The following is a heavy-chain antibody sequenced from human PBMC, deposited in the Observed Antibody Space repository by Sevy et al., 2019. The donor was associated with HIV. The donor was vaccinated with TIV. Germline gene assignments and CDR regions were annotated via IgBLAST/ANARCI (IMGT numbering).Heavy chain of an antibody. CDR3: ARDHVKDGKGGDYYYHAMDV. Sequence: GGSLRLSCAASGFTFSSYAMHWVRQAPGKGLEWVAVISYDGSNKYYADSVKGRFTISRDNAKNSLYLQMSSLRADDTAVYYCARDHVKDGKGGDYYYHAMDVWGRGTTVTVSS. D-gene: IGHD3-16*01. J-gene: IGHJ6*02. CDR1: GFTFSSYA. CDR2: ISYDGSNK. V-gene: IGHV3-30*04.